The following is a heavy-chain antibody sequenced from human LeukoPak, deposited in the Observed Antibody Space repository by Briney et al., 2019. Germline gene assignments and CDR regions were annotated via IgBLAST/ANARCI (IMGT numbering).Heavy chain of an antibody. CDR3: ARVTGDTAFDI. CDR1: GGSISSYY. D-gene: IGHD7-27*01. CDR2: IYYSGST. J-gene: IGHJ3*02. Sequence: PSETLSLTCTVSGGSISSYYWSWIRQPPGKGLEWIGYIYYSGSTNYNPSHKSRVTISVDTSKNQFSLKLSSVTAADTAVYYCARVTGDTAFDIWGQGTMVTVSS. V-gene: IGHV4-59*01.